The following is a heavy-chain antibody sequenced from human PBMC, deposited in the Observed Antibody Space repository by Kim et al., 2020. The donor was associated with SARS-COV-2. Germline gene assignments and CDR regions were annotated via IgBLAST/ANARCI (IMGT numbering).Heavy chain of an antibody. J-gene: IGHJ6*02. Sequence: GGSLRLSCAASGFTFSSYWMSWVRQAPGKGLEWVANIKQDGSEKYYVDSVKGRFTISRDNAKNSLYLQMNSLRAEDTAVYYCARDRAFPPVAGVRGYYYYYGMDVWGQGTTVTVSS. CDR2: IKQDGSEK. CDR1: GFTFSSYW. D-gene: IGHD6-19*01. V-gene: IGHV3-7*03. CDR3: ARDRAFPPVAGVRGYYYYYGMDV.